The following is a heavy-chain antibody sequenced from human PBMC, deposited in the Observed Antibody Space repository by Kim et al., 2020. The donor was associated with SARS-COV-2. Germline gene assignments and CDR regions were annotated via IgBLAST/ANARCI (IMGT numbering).Heavy chain of an antibody. J-gene: IGHJ4*02. V-gene: IGHV3-21*01. Sequence: GGSLRLSCAASGFTFSSYSMNWVRQAPGKGLEWVSSISSSSSYIYYADSVKGRFTISRDNAKNSLYLQMNSLRAEDTAVYYCARDLKAGDHSSGYWGQGTLVTVSS. D-gene: IGHD3-22*01. CDR1: GFTFSSYS. CDR3: ARDLKAGDHSSGY. CDR2: ISSSSSYI.